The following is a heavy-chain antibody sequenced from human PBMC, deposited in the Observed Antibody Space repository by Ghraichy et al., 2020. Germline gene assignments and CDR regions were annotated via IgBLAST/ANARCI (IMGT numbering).Heavy chain of an antibody. CDR3: AKDLNSYQLLHLFDY. CDR1: GFTFSNYF. D-gene: IGHD2-2*01. V-gene: IGHV3-21*01. J-gene: IGHJ4*02. Sequence: GESLNISCAASGFTFSNYFMNWVRQAPGKGLEWVSSISTSSSYIYYADSVRGRFTISRDNAKNSLYLQMNSLSAEDTALYYCAKDLNSYQLLHLFDYWGQGTLVTVSS. CDR2: ISTSSSYI.